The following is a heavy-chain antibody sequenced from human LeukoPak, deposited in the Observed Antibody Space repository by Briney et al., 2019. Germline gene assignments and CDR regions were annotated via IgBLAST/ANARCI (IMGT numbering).Heavy chain of an antibody. CDR2: INPSGGST. V-gene: IGHV1-46*01. Sequence: GASVKVSCKASGYTFTSYYMHWVRQAPGQGLEWMGLINPSGGSTSYAQKFQGRVTMTRDTSTSTVYMELSSLRSEDTAVYYCARDLAPSIAARFYYGMDVWGQGTTVTVSS. CDR1: GYTFTSYY. CDR3: ARDLAPSIAARFYYGMDV. J-gene: IGHJ6*02. D-gene: IGHD6-6*01.